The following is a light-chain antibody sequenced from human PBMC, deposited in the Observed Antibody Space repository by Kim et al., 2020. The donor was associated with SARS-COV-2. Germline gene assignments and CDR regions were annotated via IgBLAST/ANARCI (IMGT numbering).Light chain of an antibody. CDR2: SDN. Sequence: QSVLTQPPSVSGTPGQRVTISCSGSSSNIGSNIVNWYQQLPGTAPKLLINSDNQRPSGVPARFSGSKSGTSASLAVSGLQSEDEADYFCGSWDDSLTGYVFGTGTKVTVL. J-gene: IGLJ1*01. CDR3: GSWDDSLTGYV. V-gene: IGLV1-44*01. CDR1: SSNIGSNI.